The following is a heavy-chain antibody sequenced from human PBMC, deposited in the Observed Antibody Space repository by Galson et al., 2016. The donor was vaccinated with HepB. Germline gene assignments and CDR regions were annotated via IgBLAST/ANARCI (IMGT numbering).Heavy chain of an antibody. CDR1: GFTFSSYA. Sequence: SLRLSCAASGFTFSSYAMHWVRQAPGKGLEWVAVISFDGSNKYYADSVKGRFTISRDNAKNTLYLQMNSLRAEDTAVYYCARGGSRPIDHWGQGTLVTVSS. V-gene: IGHV3-30-3*01. CDR3: ARGGSRPIDH. D-gene: IGHD1-26*01. CDR2: ISFDGSNK. J-gene: IGHJ4*02.